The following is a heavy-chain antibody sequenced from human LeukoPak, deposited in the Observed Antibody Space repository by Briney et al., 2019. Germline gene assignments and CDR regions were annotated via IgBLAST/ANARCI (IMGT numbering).Heavy chain of an antibody. V-gene: IGHV1-8*02. CDR3: ARVGYCSSTSCYRY. J-gene: IGHJ4*02. Sequence: GASVKVSCKASGGTFSSYAISWVRQAPGQGLEWMGWMNPNSGNTGYAQKFQGRVTMTRNTSISTAYMELSSLRSEDTAVYYCARVGYCSSTSCYRYWGQGTLVTVSS. CDR1: GGTFSSYA. CDR2: MNPNSGNT. D-gene: IGHD2-2*01.